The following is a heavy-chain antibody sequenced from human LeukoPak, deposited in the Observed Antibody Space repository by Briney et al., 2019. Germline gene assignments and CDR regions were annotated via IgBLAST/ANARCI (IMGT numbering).Heavy chain of an antibody. D-gene: IGHD3-3*01. CDR3: ARSLTIFGVVTD. CDR2: IYYSGST. V-gene: IGHV4-30-4*08. CDR1: GGSISSGDYY. J-gene: IGHJ4*02. Sequence: SQTLSLICTVSGGSISSGDYYWSWIRQPPGKGLEWIGYIYYSGSTYYNPSLKSRISISVDTSKHQFSLELSSVTAADTAVYYCARSLTIFGVVTDWGQGTLVTVSS.